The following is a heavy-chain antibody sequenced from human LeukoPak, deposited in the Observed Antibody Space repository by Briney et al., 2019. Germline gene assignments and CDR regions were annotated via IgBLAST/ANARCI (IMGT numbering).Heavy chain of an antibody. V-gene: IGHV3-33*01. Sequence: GRSLRLSCAASGFSFSDFGMHWVRQAPGKGLEWMTIIWYDGSNKYYADSMKGRFTISRDNSKNTLYLQMNSLRAEDTAVYYCARDGNYDRLDYWGQGTLVTVSS. CDR1: GFSFSDFG. J-gene: IGHJ4*02. CDR3: ARDGNYDRLDY. D-gene: IGHD1-7*01. CDR2: IWYDGSNK.